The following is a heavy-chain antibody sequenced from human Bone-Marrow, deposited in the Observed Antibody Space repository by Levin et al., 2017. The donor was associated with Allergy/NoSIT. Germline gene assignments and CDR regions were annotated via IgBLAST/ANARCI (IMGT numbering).Heavy chain of an antibody. D-gene: IGHD3/OR15-3a*01. CDR1: GFTFSNYA. Sequence: GGSLRLSCAASGFTFSNYAMHWVRQAPGEGLEYVSAITSNGGTIYYANSAKGRFTISRDNSKNTLYFQMGSLRAEDMAVYYCARGEEDRTGYYAPDYWGQGTLVAVSS. CDR2: ITSNGGTI. V-gene: IGHV3-64*01. CDR3: ARGEEDRTGYYAPDY. J-gene: IGHJ4*02.